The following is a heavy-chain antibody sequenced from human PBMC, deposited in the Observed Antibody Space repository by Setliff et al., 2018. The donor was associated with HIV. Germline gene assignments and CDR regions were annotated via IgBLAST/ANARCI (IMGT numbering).Heavy chain of an antibody. J-gene: IGHJ4*02. Sequence: PSETLSLTCTVSGGSISSSSYYWGWIRQPPGKGLEWIASIYYSGGTYYNPSLNSRVTISVDTSRNQFSLKLTSVTAADTALYFCARLGDSGYDFRGYFDYWGQGKLVTVSS. CDR2: IYYSGGT. CDR3: ARLGDSGYDFRGYFDY. CDR1: GGSISSSSYY. V-gene: IGHV4-39*01. D-gene: IGHD5-12*01.